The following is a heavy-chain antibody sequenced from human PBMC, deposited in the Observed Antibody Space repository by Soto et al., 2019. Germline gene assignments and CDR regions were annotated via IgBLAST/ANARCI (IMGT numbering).Heavy chain of an antibody. D-gene: IGHD6-13*01. J-gene: IGHJ6*02. CDR3: ARAKEASSWYYGWDYYYGKDV. V-gene: IGHV3-11*06. CDR1: GFTFSEYY. CDR2: ISSSSSYT. Sequence: GGSLGLSCAASGFTFSEYYMSWIHQAPGKGLEWVSYISSSSSYTNYADSVKGRFTISRDDAKNSLYLQMNSLRAEDTAVYYCARAKEASSWYYGWDYYYGKDVWGQGTTVTVSS.